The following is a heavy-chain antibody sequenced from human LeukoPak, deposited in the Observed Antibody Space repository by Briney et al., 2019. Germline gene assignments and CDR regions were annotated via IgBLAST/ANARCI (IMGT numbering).Heavy chain of an antibody. Sequence: SETLSLTCTVSGGSISSYYWSWIRQPAGKGLEWIGRIYTSGSTNYNPSLKSRVTMSVDTSKNQFSLKLSSVTAADTAVYYCARGLKRITMVRGVIHPTYYYYMDVWGKGTTVTVSS. D-gene: IGHD3-10*01. CDR3: ARGLKRITMVRGVIHPTYYYYMDV. CDR2: IYTSGST. V-gene: IGHV4-4*07. J-gene: IGHJ6*03. CDR1: GGSISSYY.